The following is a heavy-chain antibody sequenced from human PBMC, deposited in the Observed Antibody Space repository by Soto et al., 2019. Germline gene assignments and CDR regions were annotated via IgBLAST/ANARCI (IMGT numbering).Heavy chain of an antibody. CDR1: GGSVNSGNYY. V-gene: IGHV4-34*01. CDR2: MSHSGGT. D-gene: IGHD2-21*02. J-gene: IGHJ3*02. CDR3: ARVERGTATTVVDAFDI. Sequence: HVQLQRWGAGLLKPSETLSLTCAVFGGSVNSGNYYWSWIRQPPGKGLEWIGEMSHSGGTHFNPSLKSRVTISVDTSKNQFSLKMSSVTAADTALYYCARVERGTATTVVDAFDIWGPGTMVTVSS.